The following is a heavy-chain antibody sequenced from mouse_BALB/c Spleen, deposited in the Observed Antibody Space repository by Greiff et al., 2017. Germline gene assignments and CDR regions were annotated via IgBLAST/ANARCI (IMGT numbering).Heavy chain of an antibody. Sequence: EVNVVESGGGLVKPGGSLKLSCAASGFTFSDYYMYWVRQTPEKRLEWVATISDGGSYTYYPDSVKGRFTISRDNAKNNLYLQMSSLKSEDTAMYYCARDLGGNYYAMDYWGQGTSVTVSS. CDR2: ISDGGSYT. CDR3: ARDLGGNYYAMDY. J-gene: IGHJ4*01. CDR1: GFTFSDYY. V-gene: IGHV5-4*02. D-gene: IGHD2-1*01.